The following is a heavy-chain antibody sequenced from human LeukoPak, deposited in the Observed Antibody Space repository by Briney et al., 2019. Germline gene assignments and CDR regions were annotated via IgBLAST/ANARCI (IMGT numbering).Heavy chain of an antibody. V-gene: IGHV4-30-2*01. Sequence: PSQTLSLTCAVSGGSISSGGYSWSWIRQPPGKGLEWIGNIHHSGSTYYNPSLKSRVTISVDRSKNQFSLKLSSVTAADTAVYYCARGGFREFDSWGQGTLVIVSS. CDR3: ARGGFREFDS. CDR1: GGSISSGGYS. CDR2: IHHSGST. J-gene: IGHJ4*02. D-gene: IGHD3-10*01.